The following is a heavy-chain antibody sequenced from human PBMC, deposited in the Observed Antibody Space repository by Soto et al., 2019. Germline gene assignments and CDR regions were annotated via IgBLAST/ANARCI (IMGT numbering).Heavy chain of an antibody. D-gene: IGHD6-19*01. CDR3: ARGGLLPDY. Sequence: QLQLQESGSGLVKPSQTLSLTCAVSGGSTSSGGYSWSWLRQPPGKGLEWIGYISHSGSTYYNPSLKXRXTXXVDTSKNQCSLRLSSVTAADTAVYYCARGGLLPDYWGQGTLVTVSS. V-gene: IGHV4-30-2*01. CDR2: ISHSGST. CDR1: GGSTSSGGYS. J-gene: IGHJ4*02.